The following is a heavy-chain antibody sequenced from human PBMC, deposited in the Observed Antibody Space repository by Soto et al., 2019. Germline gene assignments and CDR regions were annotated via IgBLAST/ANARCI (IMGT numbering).Heavy chain of an antibody. CDR2: ISYDGSNK. D-gene: IGHD4-17*01. CDR1: GFSLSIYS. V-gene: IGHV3-30*18. J-gene: IGHJ6*02. Sequence: PGGSLRLSCVASGFSLSIYSMHWVRQAPGKGLEWVAVISYDGSNKYYADSVKGRFTISSDNSKSTLYLQMNSLRAEDTAVYYCAKDLAGLLYYYYGMDVWGQESTFSVSS. CDR3: AKDLAGLLYYYYGMDV.